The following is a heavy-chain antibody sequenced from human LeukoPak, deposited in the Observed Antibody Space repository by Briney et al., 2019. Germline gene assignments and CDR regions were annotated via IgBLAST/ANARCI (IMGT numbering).Heavy chain of an antibody. D-gene: IGHD3-3*01. CDR2: ISSLSGTI. CDR3: ARDSDFWSGYYPY. J-gene: IGHJ4*02. Sequence: GGSLRLSCAASGSTFSSYGMNWVRQAPGEGLEWVSYISSLSGTIYYADSVKGRFTISRDNAKNSLYLQMDSLRAEDTAVYYCARDSDFWSGYYPYWGQGTLVTVSS. V-gene: IGHV3-48*01. CDR1: GSTFSSYG.